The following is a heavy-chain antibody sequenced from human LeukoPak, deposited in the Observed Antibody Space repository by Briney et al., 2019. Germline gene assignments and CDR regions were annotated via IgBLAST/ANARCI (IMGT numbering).Heavy chain of an antibody. CDR3: TRVFYHDSSDY. Sequence: GGSLRLSCAASGFTFSTYWMQWVRQAPGKGLVWVSHIKSDGSTTRYADSVKGRFTISRDNAKNTLYLQMNSLRAEDTAVYYCTRVFYHDSSDYWGQGTLVTVSS. CDR1: GFTFSTYW. V-gene: IGHV3-74*01. D-gene: IGHD3-22*01. J-gene: IGHJ4*02. CDR2: IKSDGSTT.